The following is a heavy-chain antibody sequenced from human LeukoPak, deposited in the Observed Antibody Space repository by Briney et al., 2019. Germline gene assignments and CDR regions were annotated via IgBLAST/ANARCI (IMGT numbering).Heavy chain of an antibody. J-gene: IGHJ4*02. V-gene: IGHV3-23*01. D-gene: IGHD3-3*01. CDR3: AKDLHDSWAVGC. CDR1: GFTFSSYG. CDR2: ISVRGDT. Sequence: GGSLRLSCAASGFTFSSYGMSWVRQAQGKGLNWVSHISVRGDTHFADSVKGRFTISRDNSKNTLYLQMNSLRAEDTAVYYCAKDLHDSWAVGCWGPGTLVTVSS.